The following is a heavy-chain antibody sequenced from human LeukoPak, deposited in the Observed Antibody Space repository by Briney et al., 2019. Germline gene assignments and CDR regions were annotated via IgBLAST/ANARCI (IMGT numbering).Heavy chain of an antibody. V-gene: IGHV4-4*09. Sequence: SETLSLTCTLSVGSISSYYWSWIRDPPGEGLEWLGYIYTSGSINYNPSLNSRVTISVDTSKNQFSLKLSSVTAADTAVYYCAREIAAAGTWWFDPWGQGTLVTVSS. D-gene: IGHD6-13*01. CDR2: IYTSGSI. CDR3: AREIAAAGTWWFDP. J-gene: IGHJ5*02. CDR1: VGSISSYY.